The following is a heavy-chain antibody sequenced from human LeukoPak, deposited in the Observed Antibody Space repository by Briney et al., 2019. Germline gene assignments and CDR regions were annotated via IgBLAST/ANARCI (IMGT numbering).Heavy chain of an antibody. CDR1: GFNFSSYA. CDR2: ILCDGSNK. CDR3: ARARKRCEIITLDY. V-gene: IGHV3-30-3*01. Sequence: GGSLRLSCAASGFNFSSYAMHWVRQVPGKGLEWVSVILCDGSNKYYADSVKGRFTISRDNSKNTLYLQMNSLRAEDTAVYYCARARKRCEIITLDYWGQGTLVTVSS. J-gene: IGHJ4*02. D-gene: IGHD3-22*01.